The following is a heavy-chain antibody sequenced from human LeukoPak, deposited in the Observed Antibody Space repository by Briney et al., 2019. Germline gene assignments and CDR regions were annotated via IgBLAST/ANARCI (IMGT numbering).Heavy chain of an antibody. CDR3: ARDDVYDFWSGYYPGRAFDI. D-gene: IGHD3-3*01. V-gene: IGHV3-30*03. CDR2: ISYDGSNK. CDR1: GFTFSSYG. Sequence: PGGSLRLSCAASGFTFSSYGMHWVRQAPGKGLECVAVISYDGSNKYYADSVKGRFTISRDNSKNTLYLQMNSLRAEDTAVYYCARDDVYDFWSGYYPGRAFDIWGQGTMVTVSS. J-gene: IGHJ3*02.